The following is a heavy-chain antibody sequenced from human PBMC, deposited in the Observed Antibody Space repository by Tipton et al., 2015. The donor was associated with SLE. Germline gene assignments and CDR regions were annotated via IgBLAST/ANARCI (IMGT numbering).Heavy chain of an antibody. CDR3: ARQRFYCDTSGCYPAGNFDL. J-gene: IGHJ2*01. Sequence: LRLSCTISGGSISHYHWGWIRQPPGKGLEWIGYIYYTGSTNYNPSLKSRVTISVDTSKNQFSLRLSSVTAADTAVYYCARQRFYCDTSGCYPAGNFDLRGRGTLDTVSS. V-gene: IGHV4-59*08. CDR2: IYYTGST. D-gene: IGHD3-22*01. CDR1: GGSISHYH.